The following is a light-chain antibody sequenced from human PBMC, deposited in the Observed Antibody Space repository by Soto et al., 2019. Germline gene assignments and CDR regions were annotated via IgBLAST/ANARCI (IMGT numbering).Light chain of an antibody. Sequence: VMTQSPGTLSLSPGERATLSCSTSLSVSVYLDWYQQKPGQAPRLLISDASNRATGIPARFSGSGSGTDFTLTISSLEPEDFAVYYCHQRQYWPPITFGQGTRLEIK. CDR1: LSVSVY. V-gene: IGKV3-11*01. J-gene: IGKJ5*01. CDR2: DAS. CDR3: HQRQYWPPIT.